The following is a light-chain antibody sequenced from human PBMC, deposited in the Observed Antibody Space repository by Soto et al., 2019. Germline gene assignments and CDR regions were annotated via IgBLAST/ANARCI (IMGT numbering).Light chain of an antibody. CDR1: QDINNY. V-gene: IGKV1-27*01. CDR2: AAS. Sequence: DIQMTQSPSSLSASVGDRVTITCRASQDINNYLAWYQQKPGKVPKLLIYAASTLQSGVRSRFSGSGSGTDFTLTISSLQPEDVATYYCQRYNSAPWTFGQGTKVEIK. J-gene: IGKJ1*01. CDR3: QRYNSAPWT.